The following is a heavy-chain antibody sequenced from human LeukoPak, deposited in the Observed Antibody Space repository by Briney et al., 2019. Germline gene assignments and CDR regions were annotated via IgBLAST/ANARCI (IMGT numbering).Heavy chain of an antibody. CDR3: AKEGPDSSSWNMDV. CDR2: INSGGSGT. D-gene: IGHD6-13*01. CDR1: GFNFASYW. J-gene: IGHJ6*02. Sequence: GGSLRLSCAASGFNFASYWMHWVRHTPGKGLVWVSRINSGGSGTSYADSVKGRFTISRDNSKDTLYLQMNSLRAEDTAVYYCAKEGPDSSSWNMDVWGQGTTVTVSS. V-gene: IGHV3-74*01.